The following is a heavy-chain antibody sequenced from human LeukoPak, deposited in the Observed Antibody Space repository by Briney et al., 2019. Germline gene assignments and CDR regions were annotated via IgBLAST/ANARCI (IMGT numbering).Heavy chain of an antibody. CDR3: ARTSSRYNWNYDY. CDR2: IYPGDSDT. CDR1: GYSFTSYW. D-gene: IGHD1-7*01. Sequence: GESLKISCKGSGYSFTSYWIGWVRQMPGKGLEWMGIIYPGDSDTRYSPSFQGQVTISADKSISAAYLQWSSLKASDTAMYYCARTSSRYNWNYDYWGQGTLVTVSS. J-gene: IGHJ4*02. V-gene: IGHV5-51*01.